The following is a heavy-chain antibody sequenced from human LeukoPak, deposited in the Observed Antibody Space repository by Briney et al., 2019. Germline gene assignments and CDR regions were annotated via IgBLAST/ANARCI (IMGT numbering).Heavy chain of an antibody. D-gene: IGHD6-6*01. J-gene: IGHJ4*02. Sequence: SVKVSCKASGGTFSSYAISWVRQAPGQGLEWMGGIIPIFGTANYAQKFQGRVTITADESTSTAYMELSSLRSEDTAVYYCARGGIAARLRVVSYFDYWGQGTLVTVSS. CDR1: GGTFSSYA. CDR3: ARGGIAARLRVVSYFDY. V-gene: IGHV1-69*13. CDR2: IIPIFGTA.